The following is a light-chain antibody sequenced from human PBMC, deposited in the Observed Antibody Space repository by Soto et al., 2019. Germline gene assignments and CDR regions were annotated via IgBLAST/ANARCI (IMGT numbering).Light chain of an antibody. V-gene: IGLV8-61*01. CDR2: STN. CDR1: SGAVSTSYY. Sequence: QTVVTQEPSFSVSPGGTVTLTCGLSSGAVSTSYYPTWIQQTPGHTPRTLIHSTNTRSSGVPDRFSGSILGNKAALTITGAQADDESDYYCGLYMGSGISIFGGGTKVTVL. CDR3: GLYMGSGISI. J-gene: IGLJ2*01.